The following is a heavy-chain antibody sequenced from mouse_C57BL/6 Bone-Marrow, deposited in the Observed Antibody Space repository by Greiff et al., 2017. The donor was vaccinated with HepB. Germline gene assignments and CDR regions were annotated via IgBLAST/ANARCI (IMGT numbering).Heavy chain of an antibody. V-gene: IGHV1-80*01. CDR1: GYAFSSYW. Sequence: QVHVKQSGAELVKPGASVKISCKASGYAFSSYWMNWVKQRPGKGLEWIGQIYPGDGDTNYNGKFKGKATLTADKSSSTAYMQLSSLTSEDSAVYFCARRGLIYYYGSSFAYWGQGTLVTVSA. D-gene: IGHD1-1*01. CDR3: ARRGLIYYYGSSFAY. CDR2: IYPGDGDT. J-gene: IGHJ3*01.